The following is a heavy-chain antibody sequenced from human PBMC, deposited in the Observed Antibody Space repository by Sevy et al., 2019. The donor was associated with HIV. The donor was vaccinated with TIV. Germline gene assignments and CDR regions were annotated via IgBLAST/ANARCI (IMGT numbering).Heavy chain of an antibody. D-gene: IGHD4-17*01. CDR2: IYYNGYT. J-gene: IGHJ4*02. V-gene: IGHV4-39*01. CDR1: GGSISTNSYY. CDR3: GRHDHGDYHTYFDY. Sequence: SETLSLTCTVSGGSISTNSYYWGWIRQPPGKGLELIGSIYYNGYTYYNPSLKSRVTISVDTSKNQFSLMLISVTAAHTAVYYCGRHDHGDYHTYFDYWGQGTVVTVSS.